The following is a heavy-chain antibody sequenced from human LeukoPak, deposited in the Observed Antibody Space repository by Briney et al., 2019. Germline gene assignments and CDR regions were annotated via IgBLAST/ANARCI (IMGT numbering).Heavy chain of an antibody. V-gene: IGHV3-7*01. CDR1: GFSFNTYW. Sequence: GGSLRLSCAVSGFSFNTYWMTWVRQAPGKGLEWVANIKQDGSEKYYVDSVKGRFTISRDNAKNSLYLQMNSLRAEDTAVYYCAAGRFGEIWGQGTLVTVSS. J-gene: IGHJ4*02. D-gene: IGHD3-10*01. CDR2: IKQDGSEK. CDR3: AAGRFGEI.